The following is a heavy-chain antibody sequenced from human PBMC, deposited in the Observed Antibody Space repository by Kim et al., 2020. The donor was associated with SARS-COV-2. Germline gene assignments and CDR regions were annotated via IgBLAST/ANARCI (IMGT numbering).Heavy chain of an antibody. CDR3: ARGRAVTTFYSYYGMDV. CDR1: GGSFSGYY. J-gene: IGHJ6*02. D-gene: IGHD4-17*01. V-gene: IGHV4-34*01. CDR2: INLFGST. Sequence: SETLSLTCAVYGGSFSGYYWNWIRQPPGKGLEWIGEINLFGSTNYNPSLKSRVTISVDTSKNQFSLNLSSVTAADTAVYYCARGRAVTTFYSYYGMDVWGQGTTVTVSS.